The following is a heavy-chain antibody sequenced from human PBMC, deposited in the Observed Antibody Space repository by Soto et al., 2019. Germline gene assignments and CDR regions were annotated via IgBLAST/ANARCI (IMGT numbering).Heavy chain of an antibody. CDR2: IYYSGST. CDR1: GGSISSGGYY. Sequence: PSETLYLTCPVSGGSISSGGYYWSWIRQHPGKGLEWIGYIYYSGSTYYNPSLKSRVTISVDTSKNQFSLKLSSVTAADTAVYYCARDGASYGHGAFDIWGQGTMVTVSS. CDR3: ARDGASYGHGAFDI. J-gene: IGHJ3*02. V-gene: IGHV4-31*03. D-gene: IGHD5-18*01.